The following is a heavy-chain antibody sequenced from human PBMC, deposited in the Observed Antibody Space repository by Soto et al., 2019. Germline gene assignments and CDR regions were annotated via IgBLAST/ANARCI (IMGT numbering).Heavy chain of an antibody. CDR2: ISYDGSNK. D-gene: IGHD1-26*01. CDR1: GFTFSSYA. J-gene: IGHJ4*02. V-gene: IGHV3-30-3*01. CDR3: VRGRSGKYGYFDY. Sequence: QVQLVESGGGVVQPGRSLRLSCAASGFTFSSYAMHWVRQAPGKGLEWVAVISYDGSNKYYADSVKGRFTISRDNAENTLYLQMNSLGVEDTAVYYCVRGRSGKYGYFDYWGQGLLVTVSS.